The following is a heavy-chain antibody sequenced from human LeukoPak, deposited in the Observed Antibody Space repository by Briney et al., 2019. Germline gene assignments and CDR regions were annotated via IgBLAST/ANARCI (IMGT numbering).Heavy chain of an antibody. CDR2: VSHSGTT. Sequence: SETLSFTCTVSGYSISSHYYWGWIRQPPGKGLEWIGSVSHSGTTYYNPSLKSRVTISVDTPKNQFSLKLTSVTAADTAVYYCARDNVPGYFDSWGQGTLVTVSS. CDR1: GYSISSHYY. D-gene: IGHD2-8*01. CDR3: ARDNVPGYFDS. J-gene: IGHJ4*02. V-gene: IGHV4-38-2*02.